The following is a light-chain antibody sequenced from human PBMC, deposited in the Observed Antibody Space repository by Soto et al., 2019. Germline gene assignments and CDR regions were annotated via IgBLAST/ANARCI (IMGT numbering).Light chain of an antibody. CDR1: SGHSSYA. V-gene: IGLV4-69*01. CDR2: LNSDGSH. J-gene: IGLJ1*01. CDR3: QTWGTGIHV. Sequence: SPSASASLGASVKLTCTLSSGHSSYAIAWHQQQPEKGPRYLMKLNSDGSHSKGDGIPDRFSGSSSGAERYLTISSLQSEDEADYYCQTWGTGIHVFGTGTKLTVL.